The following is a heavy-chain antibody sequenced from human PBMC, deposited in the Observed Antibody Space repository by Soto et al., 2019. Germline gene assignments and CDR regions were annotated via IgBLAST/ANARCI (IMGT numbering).Heavy chain of an antibody. CDR2: AYWDDDQ. D-gene: IGHD2-21*02. Sequence: QITLKESGPTLVKPTQTLTLTCTFSGFSLTSSGVGVGWFRQPPGKALEWLAIAYWDDDQRYSPSLKTRLAITNDTSKNQVVLTMTNMDTVDTGTYYCAHSLRKMTRFFDYWGQGSLVTVSS. J-gene: IGHJ4*02. V-gene: IGHV2-5*02. CDR3: AHSLRKMTRFFDY. CDR1: GFSLTSSGVG.